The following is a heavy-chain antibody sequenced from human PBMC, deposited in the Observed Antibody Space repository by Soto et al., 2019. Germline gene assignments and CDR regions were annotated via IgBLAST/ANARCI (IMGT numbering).Heavy chain of an antibody. J-gene: IGHJ5*02. CDR1: GGTFSSYP. V-gene: IGHV1-69*01. D-gene: IGHD2-15*01. Sequence: QVHLVQSGAEVKKPGSSVKVSCKASGGTFSSYPINWVRQAPGQGLEWMGGIIPFFGTTHSAQKFQGRLTITADESTRTTYMELSSLRSEDTAVYYCASRPVMEVAQYGNWFDTWGQGTLVTVSS. CDR2: IIPFFGTT. CDR3: ASRPVMEVAQYGNWFDT.